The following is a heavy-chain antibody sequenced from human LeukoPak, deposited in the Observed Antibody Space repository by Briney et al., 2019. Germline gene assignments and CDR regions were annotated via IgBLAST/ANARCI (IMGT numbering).Heavy chain of an antibody. J-gene: IGHJ6*02. CDR1: GGSFSGYY. V-gene: IGHV4-34*01. Sequence: PSETLSLTCAVNGGSFSGYYWSWIRQPPGKGLEWIGEINHSGSTNYNPSLKSRVTISVDTSKNQFSLKLSSVTAADTAVYYCASRLGRNYYGMDVWGQGTTVTVSS. CDR3: ASRLGRNYYGMDV. CDR2: INHSGST. D-gene: IGHD7-27*01.